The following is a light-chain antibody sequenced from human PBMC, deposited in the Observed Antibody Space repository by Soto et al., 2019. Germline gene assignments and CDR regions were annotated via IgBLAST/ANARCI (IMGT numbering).Light chain of an antibody. CDR1: QSVRTS. V-gene: IGKV3-20*01. Sequence: DIVLTHPPGARSFTPRERATLSCRASQSVRTSLAWYQQNPGRAPRLLIYAASSRPTGVPDRFSGSGSGTDFSLTISSLEADDFAAYYCQPYGTSRGTFGQGTNVDIK. CDR2: AAS. J-gene: IGKJ1*01. CDR3: QPYGTSRGT.